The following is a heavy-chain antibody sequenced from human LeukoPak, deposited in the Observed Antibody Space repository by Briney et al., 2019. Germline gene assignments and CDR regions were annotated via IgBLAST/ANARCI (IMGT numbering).Heavy chain of an antibody. CDR1: GGSFSGYY. Sequence: SSETLSLTCAVYGGSFSGYYWSWIRQPPGKGLEWIGEINHSGSTNYNPSLKSRVTISVDTSKNQLSLKLSSVTAADTAVYYCAKAGAVVVVVAKFFDYWGQGTLVTVSS. CDR2: INHSGST. V-gene: IGHV4-34*01. J-gene: IGHJ4*02. D-gene: IGHD2-15*01. CDR3: AKAGAVVVVVAKFFDY.